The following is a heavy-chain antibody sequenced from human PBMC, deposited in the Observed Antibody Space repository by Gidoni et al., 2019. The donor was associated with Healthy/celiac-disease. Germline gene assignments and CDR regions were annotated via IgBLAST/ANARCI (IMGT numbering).Heavy chain of an antibody. CDR3: AREPSTGYQFSYYYYGMDV. D-gene: IGHD3-9*01. Sequence: QVQLVESGGGVVQPGRSLRLPCAASGFTFSSSAMHWVRQAPGKGLEWVAVISYDGSNKYYADSVNGRFTISRDNSKNTLYLQMNSLRAEDTAVYYCAREPSTGYQFSYYYYGMDVWGQGTTVTVSS. CDR2: ISYDGSNK. V-gene: IGHV3-30-3*01. CDR1: GFTFSSSA. J-gene: IGHJ6*02.